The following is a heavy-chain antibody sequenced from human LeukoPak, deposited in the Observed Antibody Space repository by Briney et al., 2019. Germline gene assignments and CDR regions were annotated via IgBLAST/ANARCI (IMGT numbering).Heavy chain of an antibody. J-gene: IGHJ4*02. CDR1: GFTFDDYA. D-gene: IGHD3-10*01. V-gene: IGHV3-9*01. Sequence: GRSLRLSCAASGFTFDDYAMHWVRQAPGKGLEWVSGISWNSGSIGYADSVKGRFTISRDNAKNSLYLQMNSLRAEDTAVYYCARDRVRGVIIGYWGQGTLVTVSS. CDR3: ARDRVRGVIIGY. CDR2: ISWNSGSI.